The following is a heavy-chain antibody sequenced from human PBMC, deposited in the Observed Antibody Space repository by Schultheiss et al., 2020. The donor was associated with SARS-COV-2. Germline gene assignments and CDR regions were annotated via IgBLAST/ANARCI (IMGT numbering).Heavy chain of an antibody. D-gene: IGHD2-2*01. CDR2: IDWDDDK. V-gene: IGHV2-70*11. J-gene: IGHJ6*03. Sequence: SGPTLVKPTQTLTLTCTFSGFSLSTSGMCVSWIRQPPGKALEWLARIDWDDDKYYSTSLKTRLTISKDTSKNQVVLTMTNMDPVDTATYYCARVVGYCSSTSCSTPTIYYYYYYMDVWGKGTTVTVSS. CDR1: GFSLSTSGMC. CDR3: ARVVGYCSSTSCSTPTIYYYYYYMDV.